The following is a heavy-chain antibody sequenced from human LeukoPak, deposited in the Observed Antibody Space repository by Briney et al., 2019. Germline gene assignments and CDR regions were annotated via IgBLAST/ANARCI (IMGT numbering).Heavy chain of an antibody. V-gene: IGHV4-39*01. Sequence: PSETLSLTCTVSGGSISSSSYSWGWIRQPPGKGLEWIGSIYYSGSTYYNPSLKSRVTISVDTSKNQFSLKLSSVTAADTAVYYCARPRGVRGHGSGSYYFDYWGQGTLVTVSS. CDR1: GGSISSSSYS. CDR3: ARPRGVRGHGSGSYYFDY. D-gene: IGHD3-10*01. J-gene: IGHJ4*02. CDR2: IYYSGST.